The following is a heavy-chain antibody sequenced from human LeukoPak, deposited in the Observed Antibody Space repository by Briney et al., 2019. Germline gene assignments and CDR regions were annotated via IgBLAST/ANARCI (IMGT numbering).Heavy chain of an antibody. CDR1: GFSFSSYA. D-gene: IGHD2-21*02. CDR2: ISGGGGVT. J-gene: IGHJ5*02. CDR3: AKETVVVTHNWFGP. V-gene: IGHV3-23*01. Sequence: PGGSLRLSCAASGFSFSSYAMTWVRQAPGKGLEWVSTISGGGGVTNYADSVKGRFTISRDNSKNTLYLQMNSLRAEDTAVYYCAKETVVVTHNWFGPWGQGTLVTVSS.